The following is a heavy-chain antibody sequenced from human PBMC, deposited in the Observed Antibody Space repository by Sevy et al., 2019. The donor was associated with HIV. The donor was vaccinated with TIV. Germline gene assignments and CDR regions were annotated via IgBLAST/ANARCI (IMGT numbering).Heavy chain of an antibody. J-gene: IGHJ4*02. Sequence: GSLRLSCTASGFTFSTAWMSWVRQAPGKGLEWIGRIKSKTDGGSTDYAAPVKGRFNISRDDSKHTVFVQMNSLTIEDTAVYYCATNTTGWYPSLDSWGQGTLVTVSS. CDR2: IKSKTDGGST. CDR1: GFTFSTAW. CDR3: ATNTTGWYPSLDS. D-gene: IGHD6-19*01. V-gene: IGHV3-15*05.